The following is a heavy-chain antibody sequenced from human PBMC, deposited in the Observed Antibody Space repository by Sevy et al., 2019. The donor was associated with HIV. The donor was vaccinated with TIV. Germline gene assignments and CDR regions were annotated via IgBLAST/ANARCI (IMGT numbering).Heavy chain of an antibody. CDR1: GGSISSYY. CDR2: IYYSGST. D-gene: IGHD6-6*01. J-gene: IGHJ6*02. Sequence: SETLSLTCTVSGGSISSYYWSWIRQPPGKGLEWIGYIYYSGSTNYNPSLKSRVTISVDTSKNQFSLKLSSVTAADTAVYYCVRDLRARPPYYYYYGMDVWGQGTTVTVSS. V-gene: IGHV4-59*01. CDR3: VRDLRARPPYYYYYGMDV.